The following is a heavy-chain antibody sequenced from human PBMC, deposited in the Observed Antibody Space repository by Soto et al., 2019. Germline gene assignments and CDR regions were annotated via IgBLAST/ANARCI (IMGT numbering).Heavy chain of an antibody. V-gene: IGHV1-69*01. Sequence: GSSRKVSCKASGGTFRSYACSWVRQGPGQGLEWMGGIIPIFGTANYAQKFQGRVTITADESTSTAYMELSSLRSEDTAVYYCARGTPYYDSSGYPNFDYWGQGTLVTVSS. CDR3: ARGTPYYDSSGYPNFDY. J-gene: IGHJ4*02. CDR2: IIPIFGTA. CDR1: GGTFRSYA. D-gene: IGHD3-22*01.